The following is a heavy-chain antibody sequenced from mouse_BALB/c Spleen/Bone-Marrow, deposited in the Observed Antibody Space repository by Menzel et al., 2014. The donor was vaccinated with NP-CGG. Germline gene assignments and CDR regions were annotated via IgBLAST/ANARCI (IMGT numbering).Heavy chain of an antibody. J-gene: IGHJ3*01. CDR2: SRNKAKHYTT. D-gene: IGHD2-10*02. CDR1: GFTFSDFY. CDR3: ARDVGYGNYFVY. V-gene: IGHV7-1*02. Sequence: EVKLVESGGGLVQPGDSLRLSCATSGFTFSDFYMEWVRQPPGKRLEWIAASRNKAKHYTTEYSASVKGRFIVSRDTSQSILNLQMNALRAEDTAIYYCARDVGYGNYFVYWGQGTLVTVSA.